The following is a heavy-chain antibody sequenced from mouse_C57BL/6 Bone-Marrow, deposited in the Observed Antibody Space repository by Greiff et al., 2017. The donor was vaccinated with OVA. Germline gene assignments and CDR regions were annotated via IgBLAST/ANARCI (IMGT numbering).Heavy chain of an antibody. CDR2: IDPEDGET. CDR3: ARLVGDGPYFDY. J-gene: IGHJ2*01. V-gene: IGHV14-2*01. Sequence: EVQLVESGAELVKPGASVKLSCTASGFNIKDYYMHWVKQRTEPGLEWIGRIDPEDGETKNAPKFQGKATITADTSSNTAYLQLSSLTSADTAVYYCARLVGDGPYFDYWGQGTTLTVSS. D-gene: IGHD1-1*02. CDR1: GFNIKDYY.